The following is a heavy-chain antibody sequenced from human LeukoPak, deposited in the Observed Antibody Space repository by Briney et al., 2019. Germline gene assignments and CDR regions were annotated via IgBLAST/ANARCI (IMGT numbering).Heavy chain of an antibody. J-gene: IGHJ5*02. CDR3: AIVVPAAPSGWFDP. Sequence: SVKVSCKASGGTFSSYAISWVRQAPGQGLEWMGGIIPIFGTANYAQKFQGRVTITADESASTAYMELSSLRSEDTAVYYCAIVVPAAPSGWFDPWGQGTLVTVSS. D-gene: IGHD2-2*01. CDR2: IIPIFGTA. CDR1: GGTFSSYA. V-gene: IGHV1-69*01.